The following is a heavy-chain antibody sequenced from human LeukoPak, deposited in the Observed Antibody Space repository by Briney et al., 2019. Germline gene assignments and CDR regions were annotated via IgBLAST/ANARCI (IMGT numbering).Heavy chain of an antibody. CDR3: ARGIGLGIGYYYYYMDV. Sequence: ASVKVSCKASGYTFTGYYVHWVRQAPGQGLEWMGWINPNTGGTNYAQKFQGRVTVTRDTSISTAYMELSRLRSDDTAVYYCARGIGLGIGYYYYYMDVWGKGTTVTISS. CDR1: GYTFTGYY. CDR2: INPNTGGT. V-gene: IGHV1-2*02. D-gene: IGHD7-27*01. J-gene: IGHJ6*03.